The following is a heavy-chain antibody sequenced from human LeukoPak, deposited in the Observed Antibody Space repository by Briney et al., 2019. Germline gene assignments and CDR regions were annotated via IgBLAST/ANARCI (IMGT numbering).Heavy chain of an antibody. Sequence: ASVKVSCKASGYTFTSYGISWVRQAPGQGLEWMGWISAYNGNTNYAQKLQGRVTMTTDTSTSTAYMELRSLRSDDTAVYYCAREVERIMVRGVISDYWGQGTLVTVSS. CDR2: ISAYNGNT. D-gene: IGHD3-10*01. CDR3: AREVERIMVRGVISDY. J-gene: IGHJ4*02. V-gene: IGHV1-18*01. CDR1: GYTFTSYG.